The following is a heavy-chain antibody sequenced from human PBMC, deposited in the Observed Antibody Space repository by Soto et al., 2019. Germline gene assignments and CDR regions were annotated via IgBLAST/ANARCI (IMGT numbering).Heavy chain of an antibody. Sequence: GGSLRLSCAASGFSFSDYYVSWIRQAPGKGLEWVSYISSSSSYTNYADSVKGRFTISRDNAKNSLYLQMNSLRAEDTAVYYCARVGYCSGGSCYSDPYYGMDVWGQGTTLTVSS. CDR3: ARVGYCSGGSCYSDPYYGMDV. D-gene: IGHD2-15*01. CDR2: ISSSSSYT. V-gene: IGHV3-11*06. J-gene: IGHJ6*02. CDR1: GFSFSDYY.